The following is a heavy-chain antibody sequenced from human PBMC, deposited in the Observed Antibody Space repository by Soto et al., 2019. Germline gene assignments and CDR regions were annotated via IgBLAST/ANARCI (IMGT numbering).Heavy chain of an antibody. V-gene: IGHV4-59*01. D-gene: IGHD2-15*01. CDR1: GGSISSYY. CDR3: ARVAGGWFDP. CDR2: IYYSGST. Sequence: PSETLSLTCTVSGGSISSYYWSWIRQPPGKGLEWIGYIYYSGSTNYNPSLKSRVTTSVDTSKNQFSLKLSSVTAADTAVYYCARVAGGWFDPWGQGTLVTVSS. J-gene: IGHJ5*02.